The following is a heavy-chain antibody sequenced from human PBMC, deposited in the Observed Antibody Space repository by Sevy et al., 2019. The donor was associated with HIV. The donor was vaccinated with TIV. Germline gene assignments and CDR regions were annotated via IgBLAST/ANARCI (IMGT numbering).Heavy chain of an antibody. CDR3: ARDGGSTFWVGVAARPYYFDY. D-gene: IGHD2-15*01. CDR2: ISYDGSNK. Sequence: GGSLRLSCAASGFTFSSYAMHWVRQAPGKGLEGVAVISYDGSNKYYADSVKGRFTISRDNSKNTLYLQMNSLRAEDTAVYYCARDGGSTFWVGVAARPYYFDYWGQGTLVTVSS. V-gene: IGHV3-30-3*01. J-gene: IGHJ4*02. CDR1: GFTFSSYA.